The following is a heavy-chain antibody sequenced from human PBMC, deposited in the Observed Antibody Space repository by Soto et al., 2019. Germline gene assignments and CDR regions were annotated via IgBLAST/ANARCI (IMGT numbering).Heavy chain of an antibody. J-gene: IGHJ3*01. D-gene: IGHD3-10*01. Sequence: SETLSLTCTVSGGSIRSYYWRWIRQPPGKGLEWIGYIYYSGSTNYNPSLKSRVTISVDTSKNQFSLKLSSVTAADTAVYYCARVWGGAFDFWGQGTMVTVSS. CDR2: IYYSGST. CDR1: GGSIRSYY. V-gene: IGHV4-59*01. CDR3: ARVWGGAFDF.